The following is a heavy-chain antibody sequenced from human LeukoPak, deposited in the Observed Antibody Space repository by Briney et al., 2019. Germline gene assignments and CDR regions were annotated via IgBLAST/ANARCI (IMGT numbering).Heavy chain of an antibody. Sequence: GASVKVSCKASGGTFNTYTITWVRQAPGQGLEWVGGLITMFGTTNYAQKFQDRISITADESTRTAYMELSRLRSDDTAVYYCSQGHQYCVGDCYFSMEVFEIWAQGTSVIVSS. CDR2: LITMFGTT. V-gene: IGHV1-69*13. D-gene: IGHD2-21*02. CDR1: GGTFNTYT. CDR3: SQGHQYCVGDCYFSMEVFEI. J-gene: IGHJ3*02.